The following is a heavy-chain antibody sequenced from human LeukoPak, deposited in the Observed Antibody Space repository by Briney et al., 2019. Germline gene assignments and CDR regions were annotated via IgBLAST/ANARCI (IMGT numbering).Heavy chain of an antibody. V-gene: IGHV3-21*01. J-gene: IGHJ4*02. CDR3: ARDIWGINMIVGPIEDY. CDR2: ISSSSSYI. D-gene: IGHD3-22*01. CDR1: GFTFSSYS. Sequence: GGSPRLSCAASGFTFSSYSMNWVRQAPGKGLEWASSISSSSSYIYYADSVKGRFTISRDNAKNSLYLKLNSLRAEDTAVYYCARDIWGINMIVGPIEDYWGQGTLVTVSS.